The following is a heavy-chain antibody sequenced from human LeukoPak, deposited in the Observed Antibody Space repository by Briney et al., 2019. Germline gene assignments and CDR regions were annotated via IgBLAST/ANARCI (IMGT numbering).Heavy chain of an antibody. D-gene: IGHD4-23*01. V-gene: IGHV3-23*01. CDR3: AKGGLPYGGNSGEYVHH. CDR1: GFTVSSYA. CDR2: ISGSGGST. Sequence: PGGSLSLSCAASGFTVSSYAMIWVRQAPGKGLEWVSAISGSGGSTYYADSVKGRFTISRDNSKNTLYLQMNSLRAEDTAVYYCAKGGLPYGGNSGEYVHHGGQGTVVTVSS. J-gene: IGHJ1*01.